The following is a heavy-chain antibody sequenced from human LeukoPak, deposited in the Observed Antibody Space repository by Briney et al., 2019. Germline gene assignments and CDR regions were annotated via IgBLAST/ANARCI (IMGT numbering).Heavy chain of an antibody. J-gene: IGHJ5*02. CDR2: IYYSGST. V-gene: IGHV4-39*07. Sequence: SETLSLTCTVSGGSISSSSYYWGWIRQPPGKGLEWIGSIYYSGSTYYNPSLKSRVTITVDTSKNQFSLKLSSVTAADTAVYYCARVAGNNWSDPWGQGTLVTVSS. D-gene: IGHD1-26*01. CDR3: ARVAGNNWSDP. CDR1: GGSISSSSYY.